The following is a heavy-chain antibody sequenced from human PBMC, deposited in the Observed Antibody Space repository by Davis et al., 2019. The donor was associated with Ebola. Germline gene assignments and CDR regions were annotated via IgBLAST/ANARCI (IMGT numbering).Heavy chain of an antibody. Sequence: PGGSLRLSCAASGFPFSNYAMHWVRLAPGKGPEWVAVIGSTGFNKYYADSVMGRFTISRDNSKDTLCLQMTSLGAEDRAVYYCARDDSYAYSNGFDLWGQGTLVSVSS. D-gene: IGHD4-11*01. V-gene: IGHV3-30-3*01. J-gene: IGHJ4*02. CDR2: IGSTGFNK. CDR1: GFPFSNYA. CDR3: ARDDSYAYSNGFDL.